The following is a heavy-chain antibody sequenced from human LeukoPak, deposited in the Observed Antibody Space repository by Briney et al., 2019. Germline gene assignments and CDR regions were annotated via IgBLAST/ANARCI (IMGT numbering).Heavy chain of an antibody. Sequence: SVKVSCKASGGTFSSYAISWVRQAPGQGLEWMGGIIPIFGTANYAQKFQGRVTITTDESTSTAYMELSSLRAEDTALYYCAKSYYGSGSYYKGMDVWGRGTTVTVSS. CDR3: AKSYYGSGSYYKGMDV. V-gene: IGHV1-69*05. CDR1: GGTFSSYA. CDR2: IIPIFGTA. D-gene: IGHD3-10*01. J-gene: IGHJ6*02.